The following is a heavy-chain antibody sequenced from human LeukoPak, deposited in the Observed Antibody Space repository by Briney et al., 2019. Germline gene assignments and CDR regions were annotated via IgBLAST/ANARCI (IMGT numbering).Heavy chain of an antibody. CDR2: IYYSGST. J-gene: IGHJ2*01. D-gene: IGHD3-22*01. V-gene: IGHV4-59*08. Sequence: SETLSLTCTVSGGSISGNFFWSWLRQPPGKGLEWIGYIYYSGSTNYNPSLKSRVTISVDTSKNQFSLKLSSVTAADTAVYYCARHYIGMIVAYWYFDLWGRGTLVTVSS. CDR3: ARHYIGMIVAYWYFDL. CDR1: GGSISGNF.